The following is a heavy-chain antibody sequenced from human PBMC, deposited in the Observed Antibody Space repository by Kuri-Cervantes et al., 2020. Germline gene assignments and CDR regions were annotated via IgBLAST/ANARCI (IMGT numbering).Heavy chain of an antibody. CDR1: GGSISLYY. J-gene: IGHJ5*02. Sequence: SETLSLTCTVSGGSISLYYWSWIRQPAGKGLEWIGRIYTSGSTNYNPSLKSRVTISVDTSKNQFSLKLSSVTAADTAVYYCARDEGYPAWFDPWGQGTLVTVSS. CDR3: ARDEGYPAWFDP. D-gene: IGHD5-12*01. CDR2: IYTSGST. V-gene: IGHV4-4*07.